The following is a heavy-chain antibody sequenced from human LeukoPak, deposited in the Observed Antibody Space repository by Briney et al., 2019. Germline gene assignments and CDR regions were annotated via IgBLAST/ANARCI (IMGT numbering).Heavy chain of an antibody. V-gene: IGHV3-21*01. CDR3: ARGGTGATRDDTFDS. Sequence: AGSLRLSCAASGFTFSSYSMNWVRQAPGKGLEWVSSISSSSSYIYYADSVKGRFTISRDNAKNSLYLQMNSLRAEDTAVYFCARGGTGATRDDTFDSWGQGGIVSVSS. CDR1: GFTFSSYS. D-gene: IGHD1-7*01. J-gene: IGHJ3*02. CDR2: ISSSSSYI.